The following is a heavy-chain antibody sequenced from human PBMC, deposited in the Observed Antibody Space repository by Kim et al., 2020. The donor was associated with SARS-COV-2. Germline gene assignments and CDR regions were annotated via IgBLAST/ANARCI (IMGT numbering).Heavy chain of an antibody. V-gene: IGHV3-33*07. J-gene: IGHJ4*02. CDR1: GFTFSSFG. D-gene: IGHD2-2*01. Sequence: GGSLRLSCAASGFTFSSFGMYWVRQAPGKGLESVAVIWFDGINKNYADSVKGRFTISRDNSMNILYLQMNSFRPEDTAIYYCVRDGPDGKPVDYWGQGTLVTVSS. CDR3: VRDGPDGKPVDY. CDR2: IWFDGINK.